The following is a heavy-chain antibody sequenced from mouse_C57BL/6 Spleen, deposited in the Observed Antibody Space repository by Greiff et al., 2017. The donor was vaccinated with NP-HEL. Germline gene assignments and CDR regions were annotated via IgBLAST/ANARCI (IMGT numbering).Heavy chain of an antibody. J-gene: IGHJ3*01. CDR3: ARSAHYGSSSAWFAY. D-gene: IGHD1-1*01. CDR2: IDPSDSYT. V-gene: IGHV1-59*01. Sequence: QVQLQQPGAELVRPGTSVKLSCKASGYTFTSYWMHWVKQRPGQGLEWIGVIDPSDSYTNYNQKFKGKATWTVDTSSSTAYMQLSSLKSEDSAVFYCARSAHYGSSSAWFAYWGQGTLVTVSA. CDR1: GYTFTSYW.